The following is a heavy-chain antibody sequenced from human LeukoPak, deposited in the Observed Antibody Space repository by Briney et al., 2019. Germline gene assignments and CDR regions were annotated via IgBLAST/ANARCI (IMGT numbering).Heavy chain of an antibody. CDR2: ITGGSTTI. J-gene: IGHJ1*01. CDR1: GFTFRSYN. D-gene: IGHD6-19*01. V-gene: IGHV3-48*04. Sequence: PGGSLRLSCAASGFTFRSYNMNWVRQAPGKGLEWVSYITGGSTTIYYADSVKGRFTISRDNAKNSLYLQMNSLRAEDTAVYYCARDSLSSGWYGYFQHWGQGTLVTVSS. CDR3: ARDSLSSGWYGYFQH.